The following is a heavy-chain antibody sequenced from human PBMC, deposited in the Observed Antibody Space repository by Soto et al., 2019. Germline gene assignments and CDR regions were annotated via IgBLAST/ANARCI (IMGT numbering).Heavy chain of an antibody. CDR1: GFTFRSYW. CDR2: IRPDGSEK. V-gene: IGHV3-7*03. J-gene: IGHJ5*01. D-gene: IGHD4-17*01. Sequence: EVQVVESGGGLVQPGGSLRVSCVGSGFTFRSYWMSWVRQAPGKGLEWVANIRPDGSEKYYVDSVKGRFTISRDNAKNSLYLQMSTLRAEDSAVYYCAREERATVANNGFESWGQGALVTVSS. CDR3: AREERATVANNGFES.